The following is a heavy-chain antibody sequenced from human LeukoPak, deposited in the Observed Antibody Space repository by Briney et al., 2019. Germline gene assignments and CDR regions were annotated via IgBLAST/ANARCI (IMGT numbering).Heavy chain of an antibody. Sequence: ASVKVSCKASGYTFTSYGISWVRQAPGQGLEWMGWISAYNGNTNYAQKLQGRVTMTTDTSTSTAYMELRSLRSDDTAVYYCARTLGSGYHLYYFDYWGQGTLVTVSS. V-gene: IGHV1-18*01. CDR3: ARTLGSGYHLYYFDY. D-gene: IGHD3-22*01. CDR1: GYTFTSYG. CDR2: ISAYNGNT. J-gene: IGHJ4*02.